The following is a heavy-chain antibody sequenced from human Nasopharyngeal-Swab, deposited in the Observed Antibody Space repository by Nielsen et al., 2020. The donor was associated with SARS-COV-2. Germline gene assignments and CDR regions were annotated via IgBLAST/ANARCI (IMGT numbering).Heavy chain of an antibody. CDR3: AGPSYYDFWSGYHFDY. J-gene: IGHJ4*02. D-gene: IGHD3-3*01. CDR1: GFTFSTYW. V-gene: IGHV3-7*01. CDR2: IKQDGSEK. Sequence: GESLKISCAASGFTFSTYWMSWVRQAPGKGLEWVANIKQDGSEKYYVDSVKGRFTISRDNAKNSLYLQMNSLRAEDTAVYYCAGPSYYDFWSGYHFDYWGQGTLVTVSS.